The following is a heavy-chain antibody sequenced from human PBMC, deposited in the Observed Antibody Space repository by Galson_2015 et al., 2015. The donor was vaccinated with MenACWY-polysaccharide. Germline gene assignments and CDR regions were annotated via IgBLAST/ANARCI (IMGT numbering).Heavy chain of an antibody. D-gene: IGHD3-3*01. CDR2: VHGGNGNT. J-gene: IGHJ4*02. CDR3: AVSIQGAAIPSFDY. CDR1: GYTFSWHH. Sequence: SVKVSCKVSGYTFSWHHIHWMRQAPGQRLEWMGWVHGGNGNTRYSQKFQGRVTNTRDTSASIAYMELHNLRSEDTALYYCAVSIQGAAIPSFDYWGQGTLVTVSS. V-gene: IGHV1-3*01.